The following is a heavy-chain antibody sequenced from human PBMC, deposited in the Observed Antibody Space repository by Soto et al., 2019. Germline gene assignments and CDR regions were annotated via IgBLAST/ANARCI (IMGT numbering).Heavy chain of an antibody. CDR3: ARYAVAVPAAIPNWFDP. J-gene: IGHJ5*02. CDR1: GGYISGGGYY. Sequence: LSLTYTVSGGYISGGGYYWSWIRQHPGKGLEWMGYIYYSGSTYYNPSLKSRVTISVDTSKNQFSLKLSSVTAADTAVYYCARYAVAVPAAIPNWFDPWGQGTLVTVAS. D-gene: IGHD2-2*02. CDR2: IYYSGST. V-gene: IGHV4-31*03.